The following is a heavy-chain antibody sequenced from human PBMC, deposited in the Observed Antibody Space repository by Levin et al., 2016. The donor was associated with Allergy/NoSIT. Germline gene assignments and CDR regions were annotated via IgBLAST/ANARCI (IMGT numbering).Heavy chain of an antibody. V-gene: IGHV3-15*01. Sequence: WIRQPPGKGLEWVGRIKSKTDGGTTDYAAPVKGRFTISRDDSKNTLYLQMNSLKTEDTAVYYCTTGEAYGFLEWTPFDYWGQGTLVTVSS. J-gene: IGHJ4*02. D-gene: IGHD3-3*01. CDR3: TTGEAYGFLEWTPFDY. CDR2: IKSKTDGGTT.